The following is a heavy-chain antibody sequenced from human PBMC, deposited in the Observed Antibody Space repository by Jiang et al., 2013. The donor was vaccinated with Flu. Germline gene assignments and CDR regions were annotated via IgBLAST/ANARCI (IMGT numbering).Heavy chain of an antibody. D-gene: IGHD3-22*01. J-gene: IGHJ4*02. V-gene: IGHV3-30-3*01. CDR3: ARDQHTHFYYDSSGYYPGY. Sequence: QLLESGGGVVQPGRSLRLSCAASGFTFSSYAMHWVRQAPGKGLEWVAVISYDGSNKYYADSVKGRFTISRDNSKNTLYLQMNSLRAEDTAVYYCARDQHTHFYYDSSGYYPGYWGQGTLVTVSS. CDR1: GFTFSSYA. CDR2: ISYDGSNK.